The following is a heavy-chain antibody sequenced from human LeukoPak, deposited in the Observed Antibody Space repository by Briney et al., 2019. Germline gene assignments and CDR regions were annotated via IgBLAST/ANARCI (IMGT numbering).Heavy chain of an antibody. D-gene: IGHD3-10*01. J-gene: IGHJ4*02. CDR3: ARVGGYMVRGVIL. CDR1: GFTVSSNY. V-gene: IGHV3-53*01. CDR2: IYSGGST. Sequence: QPGGSLRLSCAASGFTVSSNYMSWVRQAPGKGLEWVSVIYSGGSTYYADSVKGRFTISRDNSKNTLYLQMNSLRAEDTAVYYCARVGGYMVRGVILWGQGTLVTVSS.